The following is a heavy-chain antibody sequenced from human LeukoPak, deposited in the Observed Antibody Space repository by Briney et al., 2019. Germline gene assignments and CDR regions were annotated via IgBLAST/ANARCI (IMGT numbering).Heavy chain of an antibody. V-gene: IGHV3-21*01. CDR2: ISSSSSYI. Sequence: GGSLRLSCAASGFTPSSYSMNWVRQAPGEGLEWVSSISSSSSYIKYADSVKGRFTISRDNAKNSLYLQMNSLRAEDTAVYYCARAPEGYCSSTSCYTRFDYWGQGTLVTVSS. CDR1: GFTPSSYS. D-gene: IGHD2-2*02. J-gene: IGHJ4*02. CDR3: ARAPEGYCSSTSCYTRFDY.